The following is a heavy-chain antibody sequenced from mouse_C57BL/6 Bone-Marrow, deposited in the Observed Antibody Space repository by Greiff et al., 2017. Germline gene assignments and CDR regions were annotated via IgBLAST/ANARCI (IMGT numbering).Heavy chain of an antibody. Sequence: QVQLQQSGAELVKPGASVKLSCKASGYIFTEYTIHWVKQRSGQGLEWIGWIYPGSGSIKYNERFKDKATLTADKSSNTVYMELSRLTSDDSAVYFCARHERYYDYEGYFDYWGQGTTLTVSS. D-gene: IGHD2-4*01. J-gene: IGHJ2*01. CDR3: ARHERYYDYEGYFDY. CDR2: IYPGSGSI. V-gene: IGHV1-62-2*01. CDR1: GYIFTEYT.